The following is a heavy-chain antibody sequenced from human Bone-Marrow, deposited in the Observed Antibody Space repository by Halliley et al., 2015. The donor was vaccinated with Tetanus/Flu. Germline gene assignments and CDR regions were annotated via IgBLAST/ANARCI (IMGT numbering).Heavy chain of an antibody. Sequence: WVAAISYDGKNKSYADSVKGRFTISIDNAKNTVYVQMNSLRVEETAVFYCAKPKNRGVISCFDAWGQGTLFTVSS. V-gene: IGHV3-30*18. J-gene: IGHJ5*02. D-gene: IGHD3-10*01. CDR2: ISYDGKNK. CDR3: AKPKNRGVISCFDA.